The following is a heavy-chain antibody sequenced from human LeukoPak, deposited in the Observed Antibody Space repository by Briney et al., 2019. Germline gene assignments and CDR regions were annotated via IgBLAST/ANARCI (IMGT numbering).Heavy chain of an antibody. V-gene: IGHV4-34*01. Sequence: SETLSLTCAVYGGSFSGYYWSWIRQPPGKGLEWIGEINHSGSTNYNPSLKSRVTISVYTSKNQLSLKLSSVTAADTAVYYCARLTNGSGSSFDYWGQGTLVTVSS. D-gene: IGHD3-10*01. J-gene: IGHJ4*02. CDR1: GGSFSGYY. CDR3: ARLTNGSGSSFDY. CDR2: INHSGST.